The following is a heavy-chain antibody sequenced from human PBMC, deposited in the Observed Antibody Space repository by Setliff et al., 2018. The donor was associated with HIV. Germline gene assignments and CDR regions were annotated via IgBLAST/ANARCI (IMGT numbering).Heavy chain of an antibody. D-gene: IGHD2-15*01. Sequence: ASVKVSCKASGYTFTGYYMHWVRQAPGQGLEWMGWINPNSGGTNYAQKFQGRVTMTRDTSISTAYMELSRLRSDDTAVYYCARVLAGLNWFDPWGQGTLVTVSS. CDR2: INPNSGGT. J-gene: IGHJ5*02. V-gene: IGHV1-2*02. CDR1: GYTFTGYY. CDR3: ARVLAGLNWFDP.